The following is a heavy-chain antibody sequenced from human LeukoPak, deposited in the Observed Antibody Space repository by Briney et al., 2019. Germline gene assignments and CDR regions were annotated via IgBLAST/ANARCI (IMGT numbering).Heavy chain of an antibody. Sequence: GGSLRLSCAASGFTVSSSYMSWVRQAPGKGLEWVSVIYSDGSTYYADSVKGRFTISRDSSKNTLYLQMNSLRAEDTAVYYCARDLDSYGSYWGQGTLVTVSS. J-gene: IGHJ4*02. CDR1: GFTVSSSY. D-gene: IGHD5-18*01. CDR3: ARDLDSYGSY. V-gene: IGHV3-53*01. CDR2: IYSDGST.